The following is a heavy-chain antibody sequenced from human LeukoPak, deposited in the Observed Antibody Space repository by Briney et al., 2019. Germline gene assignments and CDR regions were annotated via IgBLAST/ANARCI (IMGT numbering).Heavy chain of an antibody. CDR3: ARRNTGTYAAYFDL. Sequence: SDTLSLTCGISGGSISSTTYHWDWIRQPPGKGLEWIGSIYYSGSTNYNPSLKSRVTISVDTSENQFSLKLSSVTAADTAVYYCARRNTGTYAAYFDLWGRGTLVTVSS. D-gene: IGHD4-11*01. CDR2: IYYSGST. CDR1: GGSISSTTYH. J-gene: IGHJ2*01. V-gene: IGHV4-39*01.